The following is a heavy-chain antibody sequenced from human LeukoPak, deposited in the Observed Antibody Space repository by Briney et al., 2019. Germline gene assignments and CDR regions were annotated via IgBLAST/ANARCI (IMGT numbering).Heavy chain of an antibody. V-gene: IGHV1-69*13. CDR3: ASKQSNWNYVYDAFDI. D-gene: IGHD1-7*01. CDR2: VIPIFGTA. CDR1: GGTFSSYA. Sequence: ASVKVSCKASGGTFSSYAISWVRQAPGQGLEWMGGVIPIFGTANYAQKFQGRVTITADESTSTAYMELSSLRSEDTAVYYCASKQSNWNYVYDAFDIWGQGTMVTVSS. J-gene: IGHJ3*02.